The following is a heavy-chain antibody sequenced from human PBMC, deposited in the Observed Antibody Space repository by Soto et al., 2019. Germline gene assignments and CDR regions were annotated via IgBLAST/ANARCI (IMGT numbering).Heavy chain of an antibody. Sequence: QVQLQQWGAGLLKPSETLSLTCAVYGGSFSGYYWSWIRQTPGKGLEWIGEINHSGSTNYNPSLKIRVTISVYTSKNQFSLKLSSVTAADTAVYYCARGRDIVVVPAAMLAEYFQHRGQGTLVTVSS. CDR2: INHSGST. CDR1: GGSFSGYY. CDR3: ARGRDIVVVPAAMLAEYFQH. J-gene: IGHJ1*01. V-gene: IGHV4-34*01. D-gene: IGHD2-2*01.